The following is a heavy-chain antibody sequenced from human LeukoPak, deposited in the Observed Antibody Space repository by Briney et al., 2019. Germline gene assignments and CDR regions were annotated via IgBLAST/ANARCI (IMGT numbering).Heavy chain of an antibody. CDR3: ARGSGYYYYFDY. J-gene: IGHJ4*02. D-gene: IGHD3-22*01. CDR2: IYYSGST. V-gene: IGHV4-59*01. CDR1: GGSISSYY. Sequence: SETLSLTCTVSGGSISSYYWSWIRQPPGKGLEWIGYIYYSGSTNYNPSLKSRVTISVDTPKNQFSLKLSSVTAADTAVYYCARGSGYYYYFDYWGQGTLVTVSS.